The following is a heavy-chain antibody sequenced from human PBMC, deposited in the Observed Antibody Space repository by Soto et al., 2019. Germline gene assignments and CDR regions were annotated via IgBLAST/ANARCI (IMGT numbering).Heavy chain of an antibody. CDR3: AREVVSRGMDV. D-gene: IGHD3-22*01. CDR1: GFTFTSSA. CDR2: IVVGSGNT. V-gene: IGHV1-58*01. Sequence: SVKVSCKASGFTFTSSAVQWVRQARGQRLEWIGWIVVGSGNTNYAQKFQERVTITRDMSTSTAYMELSSLRSEDTAVYYCAREVVSRGMDVWGQGATVTVSS. J-gene: IGHJ6*02.